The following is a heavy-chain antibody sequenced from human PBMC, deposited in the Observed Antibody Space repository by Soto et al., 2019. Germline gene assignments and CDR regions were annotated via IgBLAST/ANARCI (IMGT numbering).Heavy chain of an antibody. J-gene: IGHJ4*01. CDR1: GFTFDDYA. CDR2: ISWNSGSI. Sequence: EVQLVESGGGLVQPGRSLRLSCAASGFTFDDYAMHWVRQAPGKGLEWVSGISWNSGSIGYADSVKGRFTISRDNAKKCLYLQMNSLRAEDTALYYCANAKMATHDGRQAVAVSLLDYWGHGTLVTVSS. D-gene: IGHD6-19*01. CDR3: ANAKMATHDGRQAVAVSLLDY. V-gene: IGHV3-9*01.